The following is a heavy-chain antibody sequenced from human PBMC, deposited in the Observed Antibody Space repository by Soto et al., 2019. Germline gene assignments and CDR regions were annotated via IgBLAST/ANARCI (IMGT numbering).Heavy chain of an antibody. Sequence: HPGGSLRLSCAASGFTFSSYGMHWVRQAPGKGLEWVAVISYDGSNKYYADSVKGRFTISRDNSKNTLYLQMNSLRAEDTAVYYCAREYSSGWYFNGVLDYWGQGTLVTVSS. CDR3: AREYSSGWYFNGVLDY. J-gene: IGHJ4*02. CDR2: ISYDGSNK. D-gene: IGHD6-19*01. CDR1: GFTFSSYG. V-gene: IGHV3-30*03.